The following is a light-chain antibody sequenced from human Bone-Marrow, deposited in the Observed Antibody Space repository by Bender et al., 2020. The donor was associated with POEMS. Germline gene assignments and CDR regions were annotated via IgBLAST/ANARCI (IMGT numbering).Light chain of an antibody. CDR2: EVS. CDR1: SSDVGAYNH. V-gene: IGLV2-14*01. Sequence: QSALTQPRSVSGSPRQSVTIACTGTSSDVGAYNHVSWYQQHPGKVTKLIIYEVSHRPSRISDRFSGSKSGNTASLTISGLQPEDEADYYCCSSYAGSSTYVFGTVTKVTVL. J-gene: IGLJ1*01. CDR3: SSYAGSSTYV.